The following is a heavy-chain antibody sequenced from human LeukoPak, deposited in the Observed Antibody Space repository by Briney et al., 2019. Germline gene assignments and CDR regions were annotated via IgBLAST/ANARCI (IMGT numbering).Heavy chain of an antibody. V-gene: IGHV3-21*01. D-gene: IGHD6-19*01. J-gene: IGHJ4*02. CDR1: GFTFSSYS. Sequence: PGGSLRLSCAASGFTFSSYSVNWVRQAPGKGLEWVSSISSSSSYICYADSVKGRFTISRDNAKNSLYLQMNSLRAEDTAVYYCARAAGLYSSGWYFDYWGQGTLVTVSS. CDR3: ARAAGLYSSGWYFDY. CDR2: ISSSSSYI.